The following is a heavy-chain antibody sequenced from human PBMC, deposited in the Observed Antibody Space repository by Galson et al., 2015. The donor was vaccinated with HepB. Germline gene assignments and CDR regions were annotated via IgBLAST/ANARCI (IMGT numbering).Heavy chain of an antibody. CDR3: ARAEYPGIAAAGTDYFDY. CDR1: GYTFTGYY. J-gene: IGHJ4*02. CDR2: INPNSGGT. D-gene: IGHD6-13*01. Sequence: SVKVSCKASGYTFTGYYMHWVRQAPGQGLEWMGWINPNSGGTNYAQKFQGRVTMTRDTSISTAYMELSSLRSEDTAVYYCARAEYPGIAAAGTDYFDYWGQGTLVTVSS. V-gene: IGHV1-2*02.